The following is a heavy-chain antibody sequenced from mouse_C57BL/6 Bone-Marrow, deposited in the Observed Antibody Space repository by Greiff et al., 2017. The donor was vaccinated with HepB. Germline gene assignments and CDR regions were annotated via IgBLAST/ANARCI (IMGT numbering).Heavy chain of an antibody. Sequence: VQLVESGPGLVQPSQSLSITCTVSGFSLTSYGVHWVRQSPGKGLEWLGVIWRGGSTDYNAAFMSRLSITKDNSKSQVFFKMNSLQADDTAIYYCAKAFAAGGSMDYWGQGTSVTVSS. D-gene: IGHD4-1*01. J-gene: IGHJ4*01. CDR3: AKAFAAGGSMDY. V-gene: IGHV2-5*01. CDR2: IWRGGST. CDR1: GFSLTSYG.